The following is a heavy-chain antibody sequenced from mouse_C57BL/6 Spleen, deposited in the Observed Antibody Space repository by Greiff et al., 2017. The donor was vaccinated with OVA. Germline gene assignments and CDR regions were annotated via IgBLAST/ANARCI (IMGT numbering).Heavy chain of an antibody. J-gene: IGHJ2*01. D-gene: IGHD2-3*01. V-gene: IGHV1-50*01. CDR3: ASGYYPY. CDR1: GYTFTSYW. CDR2: IDPSDSYT. Sequence: QVQLKQPGAELVKPGASVKLSCKASGYTFTSYWMQWVKQRPGQGLEWIGEIDPSDSYTNYNQQFKGKATLTVDTSSSTAYTQLSSLTSEDSAVYYCASGYYPYWGQGTTLTVSS.